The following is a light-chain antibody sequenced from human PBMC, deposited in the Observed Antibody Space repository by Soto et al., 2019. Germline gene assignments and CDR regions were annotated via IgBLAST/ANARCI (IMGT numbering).Light chain of an antibody. CDR2: AAS. J-gene: IGKJ4*01. CDR3: QQYYIYPPT. V-gene: IGKV1-8*01. Sequence: AIRMTQSPSSFSASTGDRVTITCRASQSIGTYLAWYQQIPGRAPKLLIFAASTLQRGGPSRFSGSGSWTDFSITISCRQSEDVATYYCQQYYIYPPTFGGGTKVEIK. CDR1: QSIGTY.